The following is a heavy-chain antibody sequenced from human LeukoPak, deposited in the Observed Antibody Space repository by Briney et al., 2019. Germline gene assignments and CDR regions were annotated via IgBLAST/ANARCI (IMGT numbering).Heavy chain of an antibody. J-gene: IGHJ3*02. V-gene: IGHV1-24*01. CDR1: GYTLTELS. CDR2: FDPEDGET. CDR3: ATGRGSGSYSLDAFDI. D-gene: IGHD1-26*01. Sequence: SVKVSCKVSGYTLTELSMHWVRQAPGKGLEWMGGFDPEDGETIYAQKFQGRVTMTEDTSTDTAYMELSSLRSEDTAVYYCATGRGSGSYSLDAFDIWGQGTMVTVSS.